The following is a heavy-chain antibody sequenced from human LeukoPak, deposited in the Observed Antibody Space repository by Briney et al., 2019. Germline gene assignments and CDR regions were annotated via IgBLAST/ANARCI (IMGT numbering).Heavy chain of an antibody. Sequence: SETLSLTCTVSGCSISSIRYYWGWLRQPPGMGLEWIGNIYYSGSTYYNPSLKSRVTISLDTSKNQFSLKLSSVTAADTAVYYCARRDIAARLNWFDPWGQGTLVTVSS. CDR1: GCSISSIRYY. J-gene: IGHJ5*02. CDR2: IYYSGST. D-gene: IGHD6-6*01. V-gene: IGHV4-39*01. CDR3: ARRDIAARLNWFDP.